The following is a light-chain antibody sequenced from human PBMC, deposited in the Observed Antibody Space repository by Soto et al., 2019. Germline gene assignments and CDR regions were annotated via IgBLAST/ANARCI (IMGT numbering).Light chain of an antibody. J-gene: IGLJ3*02. Sequence: QSALTQPASVSASPGQSITISCTGTSSDVGGYKFVSWYQHHPGKAPTLMIYEVNNRPSGVSNRFSGSKSGNTASLTISGLQPEDEADYYCLSYTSANTRVFGGGTKLTV. CDR2: EVN. V-gene: IGLV2-14*01. CDR3: LSYTSANTRV. CDR1: SSDVGGYKF.